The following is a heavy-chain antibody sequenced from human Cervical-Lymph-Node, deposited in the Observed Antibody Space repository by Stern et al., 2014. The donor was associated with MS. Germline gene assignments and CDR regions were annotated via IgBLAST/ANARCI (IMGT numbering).Heavy chain of an antibody. CDR3: ARDRQWLVLMNYYYGMDV. J-gene: IGHJ6*02. CDR2: VSAYNGNT. V-gene: IGHV1-18*01. Sequence: VQLVESGAEVKKPGASVKVSCKASGYTFTSYGISWVRQAPGQGLEWMGWVSAYNGNTNYAQKLQGRVTMTTDTSTSTAYMELRSLRSDDTAVYYCARDRQWLVLMNYYYGMDVWGQGTTVTVSS. D-gene: IGHD6-19*01. CDR1: GYTFTSYG.